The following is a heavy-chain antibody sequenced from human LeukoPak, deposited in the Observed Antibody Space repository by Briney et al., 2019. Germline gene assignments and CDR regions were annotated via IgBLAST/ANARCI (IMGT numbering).Heavy chain of an antibody. CDR2: MKHDGIEK. CDR1: GFSFSSYW. V-gene: IGHV3-7*01. J-gene: IGHJ4*02. Sequence: GGSLRLSCTASGFSFSSYWMSWVRPAPGKGLEWVAHMKHDGIEKHYVDSVKGRFTISRDNAKNSLYLQMNTLRAEDTAVYYCVGDPGDYWGQGTLVTVSS. CDR3: VGDPGDY.